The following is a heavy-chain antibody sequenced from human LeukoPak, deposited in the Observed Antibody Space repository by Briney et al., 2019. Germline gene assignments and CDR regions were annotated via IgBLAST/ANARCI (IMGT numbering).Heavy chain of an antibody. D-gene: IGHD3-10*01. V-gene: IGHV4-59*01. CDR2: IYYTGKT. CDR1: GASIGIYY. Sequence: SETLSLTCSVSGASIGIYYWSWIRQPPGKALEWIGYIYYTGKTYYNPSLEGRVTILVDTSRNHFSVKLSSVTAADTAVYYCARSQNYYGSGDYWSQGTLVTVSS. CDR3: ARSQNYYGSGDY. J-gene: IGHJ4*02.